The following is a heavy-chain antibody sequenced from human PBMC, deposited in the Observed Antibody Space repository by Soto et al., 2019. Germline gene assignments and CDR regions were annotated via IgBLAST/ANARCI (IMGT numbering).Heavy chain of an antibody. Sequence: ESGGGVVQPGRSLRLSCAASGFTFSSYGMHWVRQAPGKGLEWVAVIWYDGSNKYYADSVKGRFTISRDNSKNTLYLQMNSLRAEDTAVYYCAREYNGDYVNWGDAFDIWGQGTMVTVSS. J-gene: IGHJ3*02. CDR1: GFTFSSYG. D-gene: IGHD4-17*01. CDR2: IWYDGSNK. CDR3: AREYNGDYVNWGDAFDI. V-gene: IGHV3-33*01.